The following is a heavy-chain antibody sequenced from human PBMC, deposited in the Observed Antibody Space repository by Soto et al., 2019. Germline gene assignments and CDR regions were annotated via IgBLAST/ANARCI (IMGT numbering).Heavy chain of an antibody. CDR3: ERARWYGAYYGMDV. CDR2: IIPIFGTA. J-gene: IGHJ6*02. Sequence: GASVKVSCKASRGTFSSYAISWVRQAPGQGLEWMGGIIPIFGTANYAQKCQGRFTITADESTSTAYMELRSLRSEDTAVYYCERARWYGAYYGMDVWGQGTTVTVSS. V-gene: IGHV1-69*13. CDR1: RGTFSSYA. D-gene: IGHD3-10*01.